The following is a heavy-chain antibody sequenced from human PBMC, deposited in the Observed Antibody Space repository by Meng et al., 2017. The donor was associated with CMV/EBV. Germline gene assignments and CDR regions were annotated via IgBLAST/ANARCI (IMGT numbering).Heavy chain of an antibody. CDR2: IIPILGIA. V-gene: IGHV1-69*04. CDR1: GGTFSRYT. CDR3: ARDPPGRLRLGELSLGY. D-gene: IGHD3-16*02. J-gene: IGHJ4*02. Sequence: SVKVSCKASGGTFSRYTISCVRQAPGQGLEWMGRIIPILGIANYAQKFQGRVTITADKSTSTAYMELSSLRSEDTAVYYCARDPPGRLRLGELSLGYWGQGTLVTVSS.